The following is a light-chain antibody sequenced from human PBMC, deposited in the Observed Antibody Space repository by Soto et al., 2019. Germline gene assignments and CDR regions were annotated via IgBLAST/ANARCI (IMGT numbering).Light chain of an antibody. CDR2: GSS. CDR1: SSNIGAGHV. V-gene: IGLV1-40*01. Sequence: QSVLTQPPSVSGAPGQRVPISCTGSSSNIGAGHVVHWYQQFPGRAPNLLIYGSSNRPSGVPDRFSGSKSGTSASLAITGLQAEDEADYYCQSYDNTLSASLFGGGTKLTVL. J-gene: IGLJ2*01. CDR3: QSYDNTLSASL.